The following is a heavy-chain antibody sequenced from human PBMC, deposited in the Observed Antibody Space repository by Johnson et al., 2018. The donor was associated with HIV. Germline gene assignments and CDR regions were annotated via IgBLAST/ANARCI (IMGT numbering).Heavy chain of an antibody. D-gene: IGHD3-10*02. CDR1: AFTFSSYA. V-gene: IGHV3-30-3*01. CDR3: AREAATTFWGWDAFDI. CDR2: ISYDGSNK. J-gene: IGHJ3*02. Sequence: QMQLVESGGGVVQPGMSLRVSCAASAFTFSSYAMHWVRQAPGKGLEWVAVISYDGSNKYYTDSVKGRFTISRDNSKNTLYLQMNSLRAEDTAVYYCAREAATTFWGWDAFDIWGRGTMVTVSS.